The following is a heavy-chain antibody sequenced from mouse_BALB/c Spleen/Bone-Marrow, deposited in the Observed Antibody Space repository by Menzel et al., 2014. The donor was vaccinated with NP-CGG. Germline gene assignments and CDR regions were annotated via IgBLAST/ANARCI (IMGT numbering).Heavy chain of an antibody. CDR2: IYPGNVNS. V-gene: IGHV1S56*01. D-gene: IGHD2-13*01. J-gene: IGHJ2*01. CDR1: GYTFTNYY. Sequence: QVQLQHSGPELVKPGASVRISCKASGYTFTNYYIHWVKQMPGQGLEWIGWIYPGNVNSKYNEKFKGKATLTADKSSSTAYMQLSSLTSEDSAVYFCAREADWNFDYWGQGTPLTVSS. CDR3: AREADWNFDY.